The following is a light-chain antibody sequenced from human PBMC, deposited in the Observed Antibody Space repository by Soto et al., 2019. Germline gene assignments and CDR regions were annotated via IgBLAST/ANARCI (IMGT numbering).Light chain of an antibody. CDR1: PSASSWY. V-gene: IGKV3-20*01. CDR3: QQYGSSPPRT. J-gene: IGKJ1*01. Sequence: IVMTQSPATLALRPWERAPLSRTASPSASSWYCACCQLHPGHAPRLLIYGASSRATGIPDRFSGSGSGTDFTLTISRLEPEDFAVYYCQQYGSSPPRTFGQGTKVDIK. CDR2: GAS.